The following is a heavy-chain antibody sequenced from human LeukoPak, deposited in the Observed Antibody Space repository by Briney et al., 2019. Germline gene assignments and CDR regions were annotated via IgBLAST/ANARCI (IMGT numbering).Heavy chain of an antibody. Sequence: GASVKVSCKASGYTFTNNYLHWVRQAPGQGLEWMGMIYPRDGSTSYAQNFQGRVTVTRDTSTTTVHMELSGLRSEDTAVYYCARDREGFDYWGQGTLVTVSS. V-gene: IGHV1-46*01. CDR3: ARDREGFDY. J-gene: IGHJ4*02. CDR1: GYTFTNNY. CDR2: IYPRDGST.